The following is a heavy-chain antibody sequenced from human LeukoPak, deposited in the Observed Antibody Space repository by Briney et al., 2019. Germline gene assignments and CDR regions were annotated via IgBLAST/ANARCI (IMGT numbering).Heavy chain of an antibody. J-gene: IGHJ4*02. CDR2: IYYSGST. CDR3: ARDLSTGFYDS. Sequence: SETLSLTCTVSGASISSGGYYWSWIRQPPGRGLEWIGYIYYSGSTNYNPSLKSRVTMSVDTSKNQFSLKLSSVTAADAAVYYCARDLSTGFYDSWGQGTLVTVSS. CDR1: GASISSGGYY. V-gene: IGHV4-61*08. D-gene: IGHD3-9*01.